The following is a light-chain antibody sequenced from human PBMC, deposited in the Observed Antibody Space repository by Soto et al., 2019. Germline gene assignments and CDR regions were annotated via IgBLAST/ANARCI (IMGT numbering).Light chain of an antibody. J-gene: IGKJ4*01. CDR3: QQYNKWPLT. CDR1: QSVSSD. CDR2: HAS. V-gene: IGKV3-15*01. Sequence: EIVMTQSPATLSVSQGERATLSCRASQSVSSDLAWYQQKPGQAPRLLIYHASTRATGIPARFSGSGSGTEFTLTISSLQSEDFAVYYCQQYNKWPLTFGGGTKVEIK.